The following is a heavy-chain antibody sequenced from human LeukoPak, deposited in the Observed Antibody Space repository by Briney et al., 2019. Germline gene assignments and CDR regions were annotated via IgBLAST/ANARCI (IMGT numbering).Heavy chain of an antibody. CDR1: GFTFSSFS. CDR3: VRDPSGLEPGYFDS. J-gene: IGHJ5*01. CDR2: ISTTSST. V-gene: IGHV3-21*01. Sequence: PGGSLRLSCAASGFTFSSFSIHWVRLTPRKGLEWVSFISTTSSTHYAAPVKGRFTLSRDNAKNSVSLLMNSLRADDTAVYYCVRDPSGLEPGYFDSWGQGVLVTVSS. D-gene: IGHD5-12*01.